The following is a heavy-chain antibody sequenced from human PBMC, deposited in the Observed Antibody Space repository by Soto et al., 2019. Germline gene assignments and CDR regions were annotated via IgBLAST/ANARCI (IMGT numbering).Heavy chain of an antibody. V-gene: IGHV1-46*01. CDR3: ARVGAAAGPYYFDY. CDR2: INPHGAST. J-gene: IGHJ4*02. Sequence: ASVKVSCKAPRDTFTSYYINWVRQAPGQGLEWMGVINPHGASTAYAQKFKGRVTLTRDTSASTVYMEVSSLTSEDTAVYYCARVGAAAGPYYFDYWGQGTLVTVSS. CDR1: RDTFTSYY. D-gene: IGHD6-13*01.